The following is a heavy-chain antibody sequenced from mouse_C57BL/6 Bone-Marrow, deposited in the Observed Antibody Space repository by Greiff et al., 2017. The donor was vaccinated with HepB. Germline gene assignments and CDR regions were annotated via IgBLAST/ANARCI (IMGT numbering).Heavy chain of an antibody. J-gene: IGHJ4*01. Sequence: VQLQQSGAELVRPGASVKLSCTASGFNIKDDYMHWVKQRPEQGLEWIGWIDPENGDTEYASKFQGKATITADTSSNTAYLQLSSLTSEDTAVYYCTTLGAYAMDYWGQGTLVTVSS. CDR2: IDPENGDT. V-gene: IGHV14-4*01. CDR3: TTLGAYAMDY. CDR1: GFNIKDDY.